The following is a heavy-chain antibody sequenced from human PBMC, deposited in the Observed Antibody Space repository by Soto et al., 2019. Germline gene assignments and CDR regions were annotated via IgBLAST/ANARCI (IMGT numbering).Heavy chain of an antibody. J-gene: IGHJ6*02. V-gene: IGHV4-30-4*01. CDR2: IFSSGTT. CDR3: ARVPSPFDYYYDMDV. CDR1: GDSISSGNKY. D-gene: IGHD3-16*01. Sequence: SETLSLTCTVSGDSISSGNKYWSWIRQPPGKGLEWIGYIFSSGTTYYNPSLKSRLTMSLDASQNQFSLKLNSLTDADTAVYFCARVPSPFDYYYDMDVWGQGTTVTVSS.